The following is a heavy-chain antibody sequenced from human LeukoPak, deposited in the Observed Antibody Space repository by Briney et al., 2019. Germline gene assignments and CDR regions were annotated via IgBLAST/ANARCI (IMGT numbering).Heavy chain of an antibody. CDR3: SGRGSSSY. CDR1: GSSFSENA. V-gene: IGHV3-23*01. CDR2: IRSTGDT. D-gene: IGHD6-13*01. Sequence: PGGSLRLSCATSGSSFSENALSWFRQAPGKGLEWVSDIRSTGDTYYAESVKGRFTISRDNSKNTLYLQMNSLRADDTALYYASGRGSSSYWGQGTLVTVSS. J-gene: IGHJ4*02.